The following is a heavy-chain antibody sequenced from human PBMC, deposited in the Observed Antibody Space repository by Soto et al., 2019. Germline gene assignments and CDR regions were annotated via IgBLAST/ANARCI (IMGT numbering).Heavy chain of an antibody. CDR3: AKGNLSAPMYYFDY. J-gene: IGHJ4*02. CDR1: GFTFSSSA. D-gene: IGHD3-16*02. Sequence: SLRLSGAASGFTFSSSAMNWFRQAPGKGLEWVSSTGGISGMTFFADSVKGRFTVSRDTSKNTLYLEMNTLRVEDTAVYYCAKGNLSAPMYYFDYWGQGTPVTVSS. CDR2: TGGISGMT. V-gene: IGHV3-23*01.